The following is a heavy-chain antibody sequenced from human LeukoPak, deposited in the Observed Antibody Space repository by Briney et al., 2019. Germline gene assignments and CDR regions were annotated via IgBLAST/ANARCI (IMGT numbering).Heavy chain of an antibody. CDR1: GYSISGGYY. CDR2: IYHSGST. CDR3: ARGLPYRYFDY. D-gene: IGHD3-16*01. V-gene: IGHV4-38-2*02. Sequence: SETLSLTCTVSGYSISGGYYWGWIRQPPGKGLEWIGSIYHSGSTYYNPSLKSRVTISVDTSKNQFSLKLSSVTAADTAVYYCARGLPYRYFDYWGQGTLVTVSS. J-gene: IGHJ4*02.